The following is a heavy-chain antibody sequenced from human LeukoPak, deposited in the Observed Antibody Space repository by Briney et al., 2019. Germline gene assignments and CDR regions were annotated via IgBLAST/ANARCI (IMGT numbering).Heavy chain of an antibody. CDR2: INNSGGST. Sequence: GGSLRLSCAASGFTLNNYAMSWVRQAPGKGLEWVSIINNSGGSTYYADSVEGRFTISRDLSKNTLYLQMNSLRAEDTAVYYCARELSYGSSYYYYGMDVWGQGTTVTVSS. D-gene: IGHD5-18*01. J-gene: IGHJ6*02. CDR1: GFTLNNYA. V-gene: IGHV3-23*01. CDR3: ARELSYGSSYYYYGMDV.